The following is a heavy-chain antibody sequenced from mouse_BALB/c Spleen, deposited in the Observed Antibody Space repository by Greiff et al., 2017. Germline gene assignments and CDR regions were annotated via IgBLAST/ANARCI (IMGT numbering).Heavy chain of an antibody. D-gene: IGHD1-2*01. CDR1: GFTFTDYY. CDR3: ARDYVRLRAMDY. V-gene: IGHV7-3*02. Sequence: DVKLVESGGGLVQPGGSLRLSCATSGFTFTDYYMSWVRQPPGKALEWLGFIRNKANGYTTEYSASVKGRFTISRDNSQSILYLQMNTMRAEDSATYYCARDYVRLRAMDYWGQGTSVTVSS. J-gene: IGHJ4*01. CDR2: IRNKANGYTT.